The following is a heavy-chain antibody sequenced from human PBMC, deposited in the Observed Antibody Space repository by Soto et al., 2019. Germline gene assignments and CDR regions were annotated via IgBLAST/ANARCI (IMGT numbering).Heavy chain of an antibody. CDR1: GFTFGNYF. V-gene: IGHV3-74*01. CDR2: INTEGGSK. CDR3: AREGVPTLDF. J-gene: IGHJ4*02. Sequence: EVQLVESGGGLVQPGGSLSLSCARSGFTFGNYFMHWVRLAPGRGLEWVSRINTEGGSKYYAASVKGRFTISRDNAKNTLYLQMTSLRVDDTAVYYCAREGVPTLDFWGQGTLVTVSS.